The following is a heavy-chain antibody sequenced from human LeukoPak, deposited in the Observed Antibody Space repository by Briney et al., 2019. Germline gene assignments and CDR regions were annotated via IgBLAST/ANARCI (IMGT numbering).Heavy chain of an antibody. CDR2: INPNSGGT. V-gene: IGHV1-2*02. CDR1: GYTFTGYY. J-gene: IGHJ4*02. D-gene: IGHD5-24*01. Sequence: ASVKVSCKASGYTFTGYYIHWVRQAPGQGLEWMGWINPNSGGTNYAQKFQGRVTMTRDTSISTAYMELSRLRSDDTAVYYCARDKRWLQLRVDYWGQGTLVTVSS. CDR3: ARDKRWLQLRVDY.